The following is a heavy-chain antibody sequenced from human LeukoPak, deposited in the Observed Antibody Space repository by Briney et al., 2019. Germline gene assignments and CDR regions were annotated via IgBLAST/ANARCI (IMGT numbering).Heavy chain of an antibody. CDR3: ARGPLDSGYTYFDY. Sequence: SSETLSLTCTVSGGSISSGDYYWSWIRQPPGKGLEWIGYIYYSGSTYYNPSLKSRVTISVDTSKNQFSLKLSSVTAADTAVYYCARGPLDSGYTYFDYWGQGTLVSVAS. D-gene: IGHD5-12*01. CDR1: GGSISSGDYY. J-gene: IGHJ4*02. CDR2: IYYSGST. V-gene: IGHV4-30-4*02.